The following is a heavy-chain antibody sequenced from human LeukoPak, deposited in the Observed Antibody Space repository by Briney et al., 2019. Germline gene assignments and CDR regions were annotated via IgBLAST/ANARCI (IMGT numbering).Heavy chain of an antibody. CDR3: AREGYGDHRIGGGKRYYYYYYMDV. D-gene: IGHD4-17*01. CDR2: TYYRSKWYN. V-gene: IGHV6-1*01. CDR1: GDSVSSNSAA. J-gene: IGHJ6*03. Sequence: SQTLSLTCAISGDSVSSNSAAWNWIRQSPSRGLEWLGRTYYRSKWYNDYAVSVKSRITINPDTSKNQFSLQLNSVTPEDTAVYYCAREGYGDHRIGGGKRYYYYYYMDVWGKGTTVTVSS.